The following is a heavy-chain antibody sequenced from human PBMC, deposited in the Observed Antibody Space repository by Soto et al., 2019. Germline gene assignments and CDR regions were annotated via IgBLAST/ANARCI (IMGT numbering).Heavy chain of an antibody. J-gene: IGHJ4*02. CDR3: ARGKSRDAYNPLGY. CDR1: GYSFTDYH. CDR2: INPKSGGT. D-gene: IGHD1-1*01. V-gene: IGHV1-2*04. Sequence: QVQLVQSGAEVKKPGASVKVSCKASGYSFTDYHIHWVRQAPGQGLEWLGRINPKSGGTSTAQKFQGSVTMTTDTSISTASMELTRLTSDDTAIYYCARGKSRDAYNPLGYWGPGTLVTVSS.